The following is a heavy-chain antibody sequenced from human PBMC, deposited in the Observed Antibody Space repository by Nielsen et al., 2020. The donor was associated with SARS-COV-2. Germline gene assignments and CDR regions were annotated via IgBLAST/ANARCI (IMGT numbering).Heavy chain of an antibody. CDR2: ISSSSRHT. V-gene: IGHV3-11*03. D-gene: IGHD2-2*02. CDR3: ATLGYCSSTSCYRGGNYYYYYGMDV. Sequence: WIRQPPGKGLEWVSYISSSSRHTNYADSVKGRFTISRDNAKNSLYLQMNSLRVEDTAVYYCATLGYCSSTSCYRGGNYYYYYGMDVWGQGTTVTVSS. J-gene: IGHJ6*02.